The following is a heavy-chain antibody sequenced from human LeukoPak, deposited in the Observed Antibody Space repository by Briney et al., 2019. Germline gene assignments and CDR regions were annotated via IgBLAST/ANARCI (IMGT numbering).Heavy chain of an antibody. J-gene: IGHJ6*02. CDR3: ARDECSSTSCYIGGYYYYGMDV. D-gene: IGHD2-2*02. V-gene: IGHV3-7*01. CDR2: IKQDGSEK. Sequence: GGSLRLSCAASGFTFSSYWMSWVRQAPGKGLEWVANIKQDGSEKYYVDSVKGRFTISRDNAKNSLYLQMNSLRAEDTAVYYCARDECSSTSCYIGGYYYYGMDVWGQGTTVTGSS. CDR1: GFTFSSYW.